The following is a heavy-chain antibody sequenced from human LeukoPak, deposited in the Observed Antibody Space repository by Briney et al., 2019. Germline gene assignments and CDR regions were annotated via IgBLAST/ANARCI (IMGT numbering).Heavy chain of an antibody. CDR2: INPHSGDT. J-gene: IGHJ4*02. CDR3: ARWDGYSSSPDY. V-gene: IGHV1-2*02. D-gene: IGHD6-13*01. Sequence: ASVTVSCKASGYSFTGYYMHWVRQPPGQGLEWMGWINPHSGDTGYAQKFQGRVTMTRDMSITTTYMELTRLRSDDTAFYYCARWDGYSSSPDYWGQGSLVTVSS. CDR1: GYSFTGYY.